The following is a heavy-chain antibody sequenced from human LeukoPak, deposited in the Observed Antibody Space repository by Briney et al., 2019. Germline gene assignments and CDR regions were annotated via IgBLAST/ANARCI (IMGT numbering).Heavy chain of an antibody. Sequence: GESLRLSCAASGFTFSDHYMGWVRQALGKGLEWVGRTRNKAKSYTTEYATSVKGRFTISIDDSKNSLYLQMNSLKTEDTAVYYCARDGYSGYGFLDVWGKGTTVTVSS. CDR3: ARDGYSGYGFLDV. CDR2: TRNKAKSYTT. CDR1: GFTFSDHY. V-gene: IGHV3-72*01. J-gene: IGHJ6*04. D-gene: IGHD5-12*01.